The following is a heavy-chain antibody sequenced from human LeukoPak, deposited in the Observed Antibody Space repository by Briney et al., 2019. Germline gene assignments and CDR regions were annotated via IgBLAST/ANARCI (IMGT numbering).Heavy chain of an antibody. CDR3: AKNPRPYPTTSYSSSWEFDY. CDR2: IRYDGRNK. J-gene: IGHJ4*02. CDR1: GFTFSTYG. V-gene: IGHV3-30*02. Sequence: GGSLRLSCAASGFTFSTYGMPWVRQVPGKGLEWVAFIRYDGRNKYYADSVKGRFIISRDNSKNTLYLQMNTLRGEDTAAYYCAKNPRPYPTTSYSSSWEFDYWGQGTLVTVSS. D-gene: IGHD6-13*01.